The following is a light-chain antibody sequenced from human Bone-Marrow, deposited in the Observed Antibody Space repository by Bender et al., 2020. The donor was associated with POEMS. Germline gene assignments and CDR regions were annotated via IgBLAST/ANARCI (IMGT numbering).Light chain of an antibody. CDR1: NIGSKS. V-gene: IGLV3-21*02. CDR2: DDS. J-gene: IGLJ2*01. CDR3: QAWDTSSVV. Sequence: AARITCGGNNIGSKSVHWYQQKPGQAPVVVVYDDSDRPSGIPERFSGSNSGNIATLTISGTQALDEADYYCQAWDTSSVVFGGGTKLTVL.